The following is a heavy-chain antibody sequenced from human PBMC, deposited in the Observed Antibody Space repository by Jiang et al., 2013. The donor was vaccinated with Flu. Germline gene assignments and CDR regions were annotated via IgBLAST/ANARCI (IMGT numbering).Heavy chain of an antibody. CDR3: ARERHSGSYFDS. CDR2: IIPIFGTV. Sequence: GAEVKKPGSSVKVSCKASGDTFNSYDISWVRQAPGQGLEWMGGIIPIFGTVSYAQKFQGRVTITADESTSTAYMELSSLRSEDTAVYRCARERHSGSYFDSWGQGTLVTVSS. J-gene: IGHJ4*02. D-gene: IGHD1-26*01. V-gene: IGHV1-69*01. CDR1: GDTFNSYD.